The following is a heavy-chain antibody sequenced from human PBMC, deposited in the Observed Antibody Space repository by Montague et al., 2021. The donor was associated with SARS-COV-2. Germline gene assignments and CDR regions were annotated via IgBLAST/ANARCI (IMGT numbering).Heavy chain of an antibody. CDR1: GYFIGTGYY. CDR2: NYLHGNA. D-gene: IGHD2-8*02. V-gene: IGHV4-38-2*02. Sequence: SETLSLTCSVSGYFIGTGYYWGWIRQSPGKGLEWIGSNYLHGNAYYNPSLNSRVTISLDTSNNQFSLRLTSVTAADTAVYYCARGGRRDIVLVVYDQWYGLDVWDQGTTVTVSS. CDR3: ARGGRRDIVLVVYDQWYGLDV. J-gene: IGHJ6*02.